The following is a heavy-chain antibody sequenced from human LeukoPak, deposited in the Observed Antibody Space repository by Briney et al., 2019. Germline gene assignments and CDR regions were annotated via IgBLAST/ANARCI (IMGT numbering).Heavy chain of an antibody. D-gene: IGHD2-15*01. V-gene: IGHV3-30*02. Sequence: GGSLRLSCAASGFTFSSYGMHWVRKAPGKGLEWVAFIRYDGSNKYYADSVKGRFTISRDNAKNTLYLQMNSLRAEDTAVYYCARELPFDYWGQGTLVTVSS. CDR3: ARELPFDY. J-gene: IGHJ4*02. CDR2: IRYDGSNK. CDR1: GFTFSSYG.